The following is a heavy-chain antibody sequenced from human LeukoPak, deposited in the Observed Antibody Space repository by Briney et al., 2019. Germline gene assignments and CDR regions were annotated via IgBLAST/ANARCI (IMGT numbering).Heavy chain of an antibody. CDR3: ARDRHLPRANWFDP. CDR2: INPNSGGT. V-gene: IGHV1-2*02. J-gene: IGHJ5*02. Sequence: ASVKVSCKASGYTFTGHYMHWVRQAPGQGLEWMGWINPNSGGTNYAQKFQGXVTMTRDTSISTAYMELSRLRADDTAVYYCARDRHLPRANWFDPWGQGTLVTVSS. CDR1: GYTFTGHY.